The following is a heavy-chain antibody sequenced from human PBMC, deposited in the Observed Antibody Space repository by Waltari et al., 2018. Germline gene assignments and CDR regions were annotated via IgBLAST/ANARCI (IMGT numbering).Heavy chain of an antibody. D-gene: IGHD1-26*01. J-gene: IGHJ4*02. CDR1: GGSISSSSYY. Sequence: QLQLQESGPGLVKPSETLSLTCTVSGGSISSSSYYWGWIRQPPGKGLEWIVSIYYSGSTYYNPSLKSRVTISVDTSKNQFSLKLSSVTAADTAVYYCASGIVGLVGYYFDYWGQGTLVTVSS. CDR3: ASGIVGLVGYYFDY. V-gene: IGHV4-39*07. CDR2: IYYSGST.